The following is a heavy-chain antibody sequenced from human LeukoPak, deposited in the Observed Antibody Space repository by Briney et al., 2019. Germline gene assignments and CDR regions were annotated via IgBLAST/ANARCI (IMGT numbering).Heavy chain of an antibody. CDR2: ISYDGSSK. CDR3: ATSGYSYRGFGY. V-gene: IGHV3-30*03. CDR1: GFTFSSYG. D-gene: IGHD5-18*01. J-gene: IGHJ4*02. Sequence: GGSLRLSCAASGFTFSSYGMPWVRQAPGKGLEWVAVISYDGSSKYYADSVKGRFTISRDNSKNTLYLQMNSLRAEDTAVYYCATSGYSYRGFGYWGQGTLVTVSS.